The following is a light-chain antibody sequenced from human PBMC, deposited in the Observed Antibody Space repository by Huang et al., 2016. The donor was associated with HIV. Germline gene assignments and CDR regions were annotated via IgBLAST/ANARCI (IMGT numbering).Light chain of an antibody. V-gene: IGKV6-21*02. Sequence: EIVLTQSPDFQSVTPKEKVTITCRASQSIGNSLHWYQQKPNQSPKLLIKYGSQSIAGGPSRFSGSGSGTEFTLIISSLEAEDIATYYCHQSSRLPVTFGQGTKLEIK. CDR2: YGS. CDR3: HQSSRLPVT. J-gene: IGKJ2*01. CDR1: QSIGNS.